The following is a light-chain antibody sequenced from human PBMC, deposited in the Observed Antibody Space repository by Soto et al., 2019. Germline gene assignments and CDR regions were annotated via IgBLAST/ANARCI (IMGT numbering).Light chain of an antibody. Sequence: EIVMTQSPATLSVSPGERATLSCRASQSIGSNLAWYQQKPGQAPRLLIYDASSRATGIPDRFSGSGSGTDFTLTISRLEPEDFAVYYCQQYGGSPPVTFGGGTKVDIK. J-gene: IGKJ4*01. CDR2: DAS. CDR1: QSIGSN. V-gene: IGKV3-20*01. CDR3: QQYGGSPPVT.